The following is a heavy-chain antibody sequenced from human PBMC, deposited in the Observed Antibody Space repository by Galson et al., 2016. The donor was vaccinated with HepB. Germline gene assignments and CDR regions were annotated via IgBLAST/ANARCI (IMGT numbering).Heavy chain of an antibody. J-gene: IGHJ4*02. V-gene: IGHV4-4*02. CDR3: ARRDGFNQYSVDY. Sequence: SETLSLTCAVSGGSISSPYWWNWVRQPPGKGLEWIGEIYHSGTTSYNPSLKSRVTSSIDKSKNRFSLKLNSVTAADTAVFYCARRDGFNQYSVDYWGQGTLITVSS. D-gene: IGHD5-24*01. CDR2: IYHSGTT. CDR1: GGSISSPYW.